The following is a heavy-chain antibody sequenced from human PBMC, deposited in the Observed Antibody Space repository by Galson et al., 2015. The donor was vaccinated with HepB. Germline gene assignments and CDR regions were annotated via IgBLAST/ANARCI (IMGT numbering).Heavy chain of an antibody. CDR2: ISGSGGST. J-gene: IGHJ3*02. CDR1: EFTFSSYA. D-gene: IGHD6-19*01. V-gene: IGHV3-23*01. CDR3: AKDLGPVPAVAGLDI. Sequence: SLRLSCAASEFTFSSYAMSWVRQAPGKGLEWVSAISGSGGSTYYADSVKGRFTISRDNSKNTLYLQMNSLRAEDTAVYYCAKDLGPVPAVAGLDIWGQGTMVTVSS.